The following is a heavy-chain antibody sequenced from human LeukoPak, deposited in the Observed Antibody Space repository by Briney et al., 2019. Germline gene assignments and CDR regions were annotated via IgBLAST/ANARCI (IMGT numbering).Heavy chain of an antibody. Sequence: GGSLRLSCAASGFTFSSYAMSWVRQAPGKGLEWVSAISGSGGSTYYADSVKGRFTISRDNSKNTLYLQMNSLRAEDTAVYYCPKDLYNYYGSGSYHYMDVWGKGTTVTVSS. CDR1: GFTFSSYA. J-gene: IGHJ6*03. CDR3: PKDLYNYYGSGSYHYMDV. V-gene: IGHV3-23*01. CDR2: ISGSGGST. D-gene: IGHD3-10*01.